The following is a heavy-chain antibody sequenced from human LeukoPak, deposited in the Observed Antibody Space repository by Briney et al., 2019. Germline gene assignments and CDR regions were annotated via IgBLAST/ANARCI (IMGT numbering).Heavy chain of an antibody. D-gene: IGHD1-26*01. CDR1: GYTFTGYY. CDR3: ARDGPGMEWELFFDY. Sequence: ASVKVSCKASGYTFTGYYMHWVRQAPGQGLEWMGWINPNSGGTNYAQKFQGRVTMTRDTSISTAYMELSRLRSDDTAVYYCARDGPGMEWELFFDYWGQGTLVTVSS. J-gene: IGHJ4*02. V-gene: IGHV1-2*02. CDR2: INPNSGGT.